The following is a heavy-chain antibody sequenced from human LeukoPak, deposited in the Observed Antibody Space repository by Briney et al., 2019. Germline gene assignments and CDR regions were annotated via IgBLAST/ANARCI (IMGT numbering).Heavy chain of an antibody. J-gene: IGHJ6*02. CDR2: ISYDGSNK. CDR1: GFTFSSYG. Sequence: GGSLRLSCAASGFTFSSYGMHWVRQAPGKGLEWVAVISYDGSNKYYADSVKGRFTISRDNSKNTLYLQINSLRAEDTAVYYCANGPGSSPFYYYYGMDVWGQGTTVTVSS. D-gene: IGHD6-6*01. V-gene: IGHV3-30*18. CDR3: ANGPGSSPFYYYYGMDV.